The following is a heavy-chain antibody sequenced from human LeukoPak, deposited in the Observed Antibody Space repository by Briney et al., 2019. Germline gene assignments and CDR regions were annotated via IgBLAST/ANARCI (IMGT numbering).Heavy chain of an antibody. Sequence: PGGSLRLSCAASGFTFSDFAMSWVRLAPGKGLEWVSSIEKNAGGAYYADSVKGRFTVSRDNSKNTLYLQMSSLRVEDTALYYCAKQEGALIENWCFDHWGPGTLVTVSS. V-gene: IGHV3-23*01. CDR3: AKQEGALIENWCFDH. D-gene: IGHD1-26*01. CDR2: IEKNAGGA. J-gene: IGHJ4*02. CDR1: GFTFSDFA.